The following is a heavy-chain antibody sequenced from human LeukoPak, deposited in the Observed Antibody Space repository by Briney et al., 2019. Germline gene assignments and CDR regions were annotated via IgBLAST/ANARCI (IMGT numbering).Heavy chain of an antibody. Sequence: SETLSLTCSVSGDSISRSSYYWGWIRQPPGEGLEWIGTIYYDGSTYHNPSLKSRVTISVDTSKNQFSLKLSSVTAADTAVYYCARGMKATDAFDIWGQGTMVTVSS. J-gene: IGHJ3*02. CDR2: IYYDGST. CDR1: GDSISRSSYY. D-gene: IGHD3-10*01. V-gene: IGHV4-39*07. CDR3: ARGMKATDAFDI.